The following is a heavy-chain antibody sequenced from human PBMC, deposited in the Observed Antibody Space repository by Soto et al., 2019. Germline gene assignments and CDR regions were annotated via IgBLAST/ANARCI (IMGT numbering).Heavy chain of an antibody. CDR3: ARGATVTQYDY. CDR2: GSYSGTT. Sequence: QVQLQESGPGLVKPSETLSLTCTVSGDSVSSGSFYWAWIRQPPGKGLEWIGFGSYSGTTNYKPSLKSRVTISVDTSRSQISLKVSSLTAADTAVYYCARGATVTQYDYWGQGTLVTVSS. CDR1: GDSVSSGSFY. V-gene: IGHV4-61*01. J-gene: IGHJ4*02. D-gene: IGHD4-17*01.